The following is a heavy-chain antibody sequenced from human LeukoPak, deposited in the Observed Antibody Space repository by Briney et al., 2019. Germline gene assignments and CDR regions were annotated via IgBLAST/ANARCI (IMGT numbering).Heavy chain of an antibody. J-gene: IGHJ4*02. CDR1: GGSISSGGYS. D-gene: IGHD3-10*01. V-gene: IGHV4-30-4*07. CDR3: ARASPEITMVRGVIGPFDY. Sequence: SQTLSLTCAVSGGSISSGGYSWSWIRQPPGKGLEWIGYIYYSGSTYYNPSLKSRVTISVDTANNQFSLKLSSVTAADTAVYYCARASPEITMVRGVIGPFDYWGQGTLVTVSS. CDR2: IYYSGST.